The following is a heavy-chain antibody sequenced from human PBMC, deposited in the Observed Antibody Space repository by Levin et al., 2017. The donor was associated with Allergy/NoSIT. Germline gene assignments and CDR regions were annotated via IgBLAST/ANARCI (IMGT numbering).Heavy chain of an antibody. V-gene: IGHV6-1*01. Sequence: PSETLSLTCAISGDSVSSNRAAWNWIRQSPSRGLEWLGRTFYRSKWLNDYALSVRGRVTINPDTSKNQFSLQLNSVTPEDTAVYYCARGKEGIFGDHLDYWGQGTLVTVSS. CDR1: GDSVSSNRAA. J-gene: IGHJ4*02. CDR3: ARGKEGIFGDHLDY. D-gene: IGHD3-3*02. CDR2: TFYRSKWLN.